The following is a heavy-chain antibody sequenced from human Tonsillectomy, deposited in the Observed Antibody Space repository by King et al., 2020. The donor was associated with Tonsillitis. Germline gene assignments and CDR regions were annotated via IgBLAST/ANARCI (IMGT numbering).Heavy chain of an antibody. CDR1: GFTFNKFA. J-gene: IGHJ6*02. V-gene: IGHV3-23*04. D-gene: IGHD3-3*01. Sequence: VQLVESGGGLVQPGGSLRLSCVASGFTFNKFAMAWVRRAPGKGLEWISSIDTSGTITMYADSVGGRLTISRDNSKNTLFLQMNILRVDDTALYYCVHMGDGFLHLYIGARGQGITVT. CDR3: VHMGDGFLHLYIGA. CDR2: IDTSGTIT.